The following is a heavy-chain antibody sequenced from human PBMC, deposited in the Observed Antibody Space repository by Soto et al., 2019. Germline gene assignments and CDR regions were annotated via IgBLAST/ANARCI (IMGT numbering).Heavy chain of an antibody. CDR3: AIIGPYDAVYM. CDR1: GGALYTYT. V-gene: IGHV1-69*02. CDR2: VIPVLRKS. Sequence: QVQLVQSGAELKKPGSSVKVSCKTSGGALYTYTITWVRQAPGQGLEWMGRVIPVLRKSDYAQKFLGRVTITADTSTNTAYMELSSLRPDDTSVYFCAIIGPYDAVYMWCQGTTFIFSS. D-gene: IGHD3-16*01. J-gene: IGHJ3*02.